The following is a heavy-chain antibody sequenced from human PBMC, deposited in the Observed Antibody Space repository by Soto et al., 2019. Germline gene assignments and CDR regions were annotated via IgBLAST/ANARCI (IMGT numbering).Heavy chain of an antibody. V-gene: IGHV3-49*03. J-gene: IGHJ4*02. CDR2: IRGKAYGGIT. D-gene: IGHD2-2*01. CDR1: GFTFGDHD. CDR3: ARVGCTSTSCYYLFDF. Sequence: QTGGSLRLSCTTSGFTFGDHDMSWLRQAPGKGLEWLGFIRGKAYGGITEYAASVKGRFAMSRDDSQGIAYLQMNSLKTEDTAVYYCARVGCTSTSCYYLFDFWGQGSLVTVSS.